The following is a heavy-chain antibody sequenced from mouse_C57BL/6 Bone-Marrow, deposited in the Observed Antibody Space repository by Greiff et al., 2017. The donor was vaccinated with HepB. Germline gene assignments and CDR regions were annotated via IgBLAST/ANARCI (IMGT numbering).Heavy chain of an antibody. Sequence: EVQLQQSGPELVKPGASVKISCKASGYTFTDYYMNWVKQSHGKSLEWIGDINPNNGGTSYNQKFKGKATLTVDKSSSTAYMELRSLTSEDSAVYYCARSGSNYERGDYWGQGTTLTVSS. CDR2: INPNNGGT. CDR1: GYTFTDYY. V-gene: IGHV1-26*01. D-gene: IGHD2-5*01. J-gene: IGHJ2*01. CDR3: ARSGSNYERGDY.